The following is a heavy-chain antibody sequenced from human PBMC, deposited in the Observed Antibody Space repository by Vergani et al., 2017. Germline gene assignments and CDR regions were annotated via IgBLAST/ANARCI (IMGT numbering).Heavy chain of an antibody. V-gene: IGHV4-38-2*01. D-gene: IGHD3-3*01. J-gene: IGHJ4*02. Sequence: QVQLQESGPGLVKPSETLSLTCAVSGYSISSGYYWGWIRQPPGKGLEWIGSIYHSGSTYYNPSLKSRVTISVDTSKNQFPLKLSSVTAADTAVYYCARVAGLYDFWSGYPGNTPLFFDYWGQGTLVTVSS. CDR1: GYSISSGYY. CDR2: IYHSGST. CDR3: ARVAGLYDFWSGYPGNTPLFFDY.